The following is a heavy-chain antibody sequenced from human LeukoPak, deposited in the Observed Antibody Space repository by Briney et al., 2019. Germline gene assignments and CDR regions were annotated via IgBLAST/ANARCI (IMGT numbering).Heavy chain of an antibody. D-gene: IGHD6-19*01. V-gene: IGHV1-2*02. CDR3: ARVARAGSGWYVGDY. J-gene: IGHJ4*02. CDR1: GYTFTGYY. CDR2: INPNSGGT. Sequence: GASVKVSCKASGYTFTGYYMHWVRKAPGQGLEWMGWINPNSGGTNYAQKFQGRVTMTRDTSISTAYMELSRLRSDDTAVYYCARVARAGSGWYVGDYWGQGTLVTVSS.